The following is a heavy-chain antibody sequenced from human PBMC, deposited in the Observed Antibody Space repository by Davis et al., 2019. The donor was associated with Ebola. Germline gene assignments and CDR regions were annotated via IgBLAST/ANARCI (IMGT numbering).Heavy chain of an antibody. D-gene: IGHD5-24*01. CDR2: VYVAGNT. CDR1: AFTVIGYY. V-gene: IGHV3-53*01. Sequence: GESLKISCTASAFTVIGYYMCWVRHAPGKGLEWVSVVYVAGNTYYADSVKGRFTISRDNSKNTVSLQMNSLRAEDTAMYYCARGDGYNYFDSCGQGTLVTFSS. J-gene: IGHJ4*02. CDR3: ARGDGYNYFDS.